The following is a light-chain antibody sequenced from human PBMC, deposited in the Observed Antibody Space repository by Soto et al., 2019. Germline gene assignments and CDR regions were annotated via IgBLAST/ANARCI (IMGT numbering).Light chain of an antibody. CDR1: QSVSSN. Sequence: EIVMTQSPATLSVSPGERATLSCRASQSVSSNLAWYQQKPGQAPRLLIYGDSTRATGITARFSGSGSGTEFTLTISSLQSEDFAVYYCKQYNNWPYTFGQGTKLEIK. CDR3: KQYNNWPYT. J-gene: IGKJ2*01. CDR2: GDS. V-gene: IGKV3-15*01.